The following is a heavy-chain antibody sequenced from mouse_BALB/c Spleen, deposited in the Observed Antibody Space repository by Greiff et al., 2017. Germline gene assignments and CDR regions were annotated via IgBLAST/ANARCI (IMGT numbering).Heavy chain of an antibody. CDR2: IDPANGNT. CDR3: AKEGGGYYHFDY. CDR1: GFNIKDTY. Sequence: VQLQQSGAELVKPGASVKLSCTASGFNIKDTYMHWVKQRPEQGLEWIGRIDPANGNTKYDPKFQGKATITADTSSNTAYMELSSLTSEDSAVYYCAKEGGGYYHFDYWGQGTTLTVSS. D-gene: IGHD2-3*01. V-gene: IGHV14-3*02. J-gene: IGHJ2*01.